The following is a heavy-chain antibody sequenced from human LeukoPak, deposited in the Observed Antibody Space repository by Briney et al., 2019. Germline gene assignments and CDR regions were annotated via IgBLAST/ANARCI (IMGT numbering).Heavy chain of an antibody. V-gene: IGHV4-34*01. Sequence: SETLSLTCAVYGGTFSGYYWGWIRQPPGKGLEWIGEINHSGSTNYNPSLKSRVTISVDTSKNQFSLKLSSVTAADTAVYYCARRGHFWSGYYTLLDYWGQGTLVTVSS. CDR2: INHSGST. CDR3: ARRGHFWSGYYTLLDY. D-gene: IGHD3-3*01. CDR1: GGTFSGYY. J-gene: IGHJ4*02.